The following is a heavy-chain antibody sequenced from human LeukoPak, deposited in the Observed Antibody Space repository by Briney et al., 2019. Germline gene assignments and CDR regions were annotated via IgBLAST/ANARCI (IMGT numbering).Heavy chain of an antibody. CDR3: ARDWRVGVWGSYRLILDY. CDR1: GFTFSSYW. D-gene: IGHD3-16*02. V-gene: IGHV3-7*01. Sequence: GGSLRLSCAASGFTFSSYWMSWVRQAPGKGLEWVANIKQDGSEKYYVDSLKGRFTISRDNAKNSLYLQMNSLRAEDTAVYYCARDWRVGVWGSYRLILDYWGQGTQVTVSS. J-gene: IGHJ4*02. CDR2: IKQDGSEK.